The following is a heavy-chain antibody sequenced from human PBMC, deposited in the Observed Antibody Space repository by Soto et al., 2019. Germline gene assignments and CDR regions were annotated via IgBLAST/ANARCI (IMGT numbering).Heavy chain of an antibody. Sequence: KPSETLSLTCTVSGYSISSGYYWSWIRQTPGKGLEWIGSISHSGTSFYXXSLRSRVTISMDTSNNHFSLKLNSLTATDTAVYYCARASGGXXXXGNWSDPXGXGTLVTVSS. CDR3: ARASGGXXXXGNWSDP. D-gene: IGHD2-15*01. J-gene: IGHJ5*02. CDR2: ISHSGTS. V-gene: IGHV4-38-2*02. CDR1: GYSISSGYY.